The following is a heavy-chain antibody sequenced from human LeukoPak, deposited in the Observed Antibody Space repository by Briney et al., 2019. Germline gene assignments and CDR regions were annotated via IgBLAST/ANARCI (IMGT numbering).Heavy chain of an antibody. V-gene: IGHV4-4*07. CDR3: ARLSITMVRGVIDAFDI. CDR1: GGSISSYY. Sequence: PSETLSLTCTVSGGSISSYYWSWIRQPAGKGLEWIGRIYTSGSTNYNPSLKSRVTMSVDTSKNQFSLKLSSVTAADTAVYYCARLSITMVRGVIDAFDIWGQGTMVTVSS. D-gene: IGHD3-10*01. J-gene: IGHJ3*02. CDR2: IYTSGST.